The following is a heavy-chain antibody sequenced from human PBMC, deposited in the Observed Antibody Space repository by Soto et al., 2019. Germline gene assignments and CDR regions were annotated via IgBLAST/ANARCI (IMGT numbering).Heavy chain of an antibody. Sequence: QVQLQESGPGLVKPSQTLSLTCTVSGGSISSGGYYWSWIRQHPGKGLEWIGYIYYSGSTYYNPSRKSVVTISVDTSKNQFSLKLRSVTAADPAVYYCAISSGYADWFDPWGQGTLVTVSS. CDR3: AISSGYADWFDP. V-gene: IGHV4-31*01. J-gene: IGHJ5*02. CDR1: GGSISSGGYY. D-gene: IGHD3-22*01. CDR2: IYYSGST.